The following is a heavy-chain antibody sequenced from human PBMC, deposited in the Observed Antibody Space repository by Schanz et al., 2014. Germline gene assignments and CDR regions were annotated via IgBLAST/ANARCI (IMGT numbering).Heavy chain of an antibody. V-gene: IGHV3-11*06. D-gene: IGHD2-2*01. J-gene: IGHJ4*02. CDR2: ITGASDHI. CDR3: ARESSNDIVLVPGAVFDH. CDR1: GFSFSDHA. Sequence: PGGSLRLSCAASGFSFSDHAMDWVRQAAGKGLEWVSGITGASDHIDYAESVKGRFTISRDNSKNSLFLQMNSLRAEDTAVYYCARESSNDIVLVPGAVFDHWGQGILVTVSS.